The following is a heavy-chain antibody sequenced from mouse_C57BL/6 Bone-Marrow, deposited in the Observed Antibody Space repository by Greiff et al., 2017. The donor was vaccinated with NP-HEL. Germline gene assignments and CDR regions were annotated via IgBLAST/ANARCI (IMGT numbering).Heavy chain of an antibody. D-gene: IGHD1-1*01. CDR1: GYTFTNYW. V-gene: IGHV1-63*01. J-gene: IGHJ2*01. CDR2: IYPGGGYT. Sequence: VNLVESGAELVRPGTSVKMSCKASGYTFTNYWIGWAKQRPGHGLEWIGDIYPGGGYTNYNEKFKGKATLTADKSSSTAYMQFSSLTSEDSAIYYCARRGGITPYFDYWGQGTTLTVSS. CDR3: ARRGGITPYFDY.